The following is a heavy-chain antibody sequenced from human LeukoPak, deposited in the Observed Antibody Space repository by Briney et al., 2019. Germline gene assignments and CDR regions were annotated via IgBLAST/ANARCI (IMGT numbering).Heavy chain of an antibody. CDR3: ARGDYGSGSPYYYYYMDV. CDR2: IIPIFGTA. V-gene: IGHV1-69*13. CDR1: GGTFSSYA. Sequence: VASVKVSCKASGGTFSSYAISWVRQAPGQGLEWMGGIIPIFGTANYAQKFQGRVTITADESTSTAYMELSSLRSEDTAVYYCARGDYGSGSPYYYYYMDVWGKGTTVTISS. D-gene: IGHD3-10*01. J-gene: IGHJ6*03.